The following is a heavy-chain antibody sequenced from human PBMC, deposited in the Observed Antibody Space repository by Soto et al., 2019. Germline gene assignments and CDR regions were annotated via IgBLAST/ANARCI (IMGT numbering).Heavy chain of an antibody. CDR2: IIPILGIA. CDR1: GGTFSSYT. Sequence: SVKVSCKASGGTFSSYTISWVRQAPGQGLEWMGRIIPILGIANYAQKFQGRVTITADKSTSTAYMELSSLRSEDTAVYYCARSVAASVYWFDPWGQGTLVTVSS. D-gene: IGHD2-15*01. J-gene: IGHJ5*02. V-gene: IGHV1-69*02. CDR3: ARSVAASVYWFDP.